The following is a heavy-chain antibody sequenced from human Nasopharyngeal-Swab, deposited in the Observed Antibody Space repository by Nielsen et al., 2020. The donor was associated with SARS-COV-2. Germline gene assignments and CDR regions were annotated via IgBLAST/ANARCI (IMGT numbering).Heavy chain of an antibody. CDR3: ARDVRIAVAGYYYYGMDV. CDR2: ISSSSSYT. V-gene: IGHV3-11*05. D-gene: IGHD6-19*01. J-gene: IGHJ6*02. CDR1: GFTFSDYY. Sequence: GGSLRLSCAASGFTFSDYYMSWIRQAPGKGLEWVSYISSSSSYTNYADSVKGRFTISRDNAKNSLYPQMNSLRAEDTAVYYCARDVRIAVAGYYYYGMDVWGQGTTVTVSS.